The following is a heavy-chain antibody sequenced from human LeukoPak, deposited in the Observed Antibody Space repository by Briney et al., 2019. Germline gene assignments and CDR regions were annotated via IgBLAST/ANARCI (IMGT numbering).Heavy chain of an antibody. D-gene: IGHD6-19*01. J-gene: IGHJ6*02. CDR1: GFTVSSNY. V-gene: IGHV3-53*01. CDR3: ARDSSGWDYYYGMDV. CDR2: IYSGGST. Sequence: PGGSLSLSCAASGFTVSSNYMSWVRQAPGKGLEWVSVIYSGGSTYYADSVKGRFTISRDNSKNTLYLQMNSLRAEDTAVYYCARDSSGWDYYYGMDVWGQGTTVTVSS.